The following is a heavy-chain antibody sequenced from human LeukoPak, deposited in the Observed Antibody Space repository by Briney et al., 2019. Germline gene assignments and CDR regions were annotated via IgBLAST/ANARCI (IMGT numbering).Heavy chain of an antibody. CDR2: MNPNSGNT. J-gene: IGHJ4*02. CDR1: GYTFTSYD. D-gene: IGHD5-18*01. Sequence: ASVKVSCKASGYTFTSYDINWVRQATGQGLEWMGWMNPNSGNTGYAQKFQGRVTMTRSTSISTAYMELSSLRSEDTAVYYCARGRKYSYGKAPFDYWGQGTLVTVSS. V-gene: IGHV1-8*01. CDR3: ARGRKYSYGKAPFDY.